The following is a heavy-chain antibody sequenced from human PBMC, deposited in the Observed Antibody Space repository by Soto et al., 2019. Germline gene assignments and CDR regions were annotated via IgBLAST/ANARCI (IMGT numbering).Heavy chain of an antibody. V-gene: IGHV3-73*01. Sequence: GGSLILSCAASGFTFSGSAMHWVRQASGKGLEWVGRIRSKANSYATAYAESVKGRFTISRDNSKNTVYLQMNSLRAEDTAVYYCAKNTYYDILTGHFDYWGQGTLVTVSS. CDR1: GFTFSGSA. D-gene: IGHD3-9*01. CDR3: AKNTYYDILTGHFDY. J-gene: IGHJ4*02. CDR2: IRSKANSYAT.